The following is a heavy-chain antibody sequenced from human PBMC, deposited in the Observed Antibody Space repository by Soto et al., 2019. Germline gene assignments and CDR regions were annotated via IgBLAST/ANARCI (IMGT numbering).Heavy chain of an antibody. CDR3: ARGRDCGGDCPNWFDP. CDR2: IFTGGAT. J-gene: IGHJ5*02. Sequence: GGSLRLSCAASGFSVSSNYMSWVRQAPGKGLEWVSVIFTGGATYSADSVKGRFTISRHNSKNTLYLQMNSLRAEDTAVYYCARGRDCGGDCPNWFDPWGQGTLVTVSS. V-gene: IGHV3-53*04. CDR1: GFSVSSNY. D-gene: IGHD2-21*02.